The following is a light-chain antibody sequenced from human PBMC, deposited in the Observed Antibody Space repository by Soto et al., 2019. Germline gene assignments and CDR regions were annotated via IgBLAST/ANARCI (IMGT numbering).Light chain of an antibody. V-gene: IGKV1-17*03. CDR3: QQSYSTPWT. Sequence: DVQMAQPPSAMSASVGDRVTIACRASQDISRFVAWFQHKPGRAPERLIYETSNLQPGVPSRFSGSGSGTEFTLAISGLQPEDFATYFCQQSYSTPWTFGQGTKVDIK. J-gene: IGKJ1*01. CDR2: ETS. CDR1: QDISRF.